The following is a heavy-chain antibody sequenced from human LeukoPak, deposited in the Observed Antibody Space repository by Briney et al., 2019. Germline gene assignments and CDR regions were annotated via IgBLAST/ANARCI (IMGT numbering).Heavy chain of an antibody. CDR3: ATRLRWLQLRRDWYFDL. Sequence: SETLSLTCTVSGSSISSSNYYWGWIRQPPGKGLEWIGSIYYSGSTYYNPSLKSRVTISVDTSKNQFSLKLSSVTAADTAVYYCATRLRWLQLRRDWYFDLWGRGTLVTVSS. D-gene: IGHD5-24*01. CDR1: GSSISSSNYY. CDR2: IYYSGST. J-gene: IGHJ2*01. V-gene: IGHV4-39*01.